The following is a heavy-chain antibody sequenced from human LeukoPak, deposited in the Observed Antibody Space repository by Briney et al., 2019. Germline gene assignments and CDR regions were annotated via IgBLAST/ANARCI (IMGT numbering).Heavy chain of an antibody. CDR2: IGGRDGST. Sequence: GGSLRLSCAASGFTFSSYGMSWVRQAPGKGLEWVSAIGGRDGSTYYADSVKRRFTISRDNSKNTLYVQMNSLRAEDTAVYYCAKGHYYGSGSLDYWGQGTLVTVSS. J-gene: IGHJ4*02. CDR1: GFTFSSYG. V-gene: IGHV3-23*01. CDR3: AKGHYYGSGSLDY. D-gene: IGHD3-10*01.